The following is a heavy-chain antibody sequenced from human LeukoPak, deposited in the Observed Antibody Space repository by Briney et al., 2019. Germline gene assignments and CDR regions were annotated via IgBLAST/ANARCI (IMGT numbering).Heavy chain of an antibody. J-gene: IGHJ2*01. Sequence: PGGSLRLSCAASGFTFSTYTINWVRHAPGKGLEWGSAISSTSVCLYTTDSLKGRFTTSRDKARSSLYLQMSSLRPEDTGVYNCARDGVLVSFSPSYWSFALWGGGTLLTVSS. CDR3: ARDGVLVSFSPSYWSFAL. V-gene: IGHV3-21*06. CDR2: ISSTSVCL. D-gene: IGHD3-3*01. CDR1: GFTFSTYT.